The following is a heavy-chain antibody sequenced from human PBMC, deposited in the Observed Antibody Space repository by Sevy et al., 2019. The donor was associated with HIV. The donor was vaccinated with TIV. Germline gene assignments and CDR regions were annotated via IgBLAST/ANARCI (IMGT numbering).Heavy chain of an antibody. CDR2: IYYTGST. D-gene: IGHD5-12*01. J-gene: IGHJ5*02. CDR1: GGSISAYY. Sequence: SETLSLTSTVSGGSISAYYWSWIRQPPGKALEYIGFIYYTGSTYYNPSLKNRVTISVDTSKNQFSLNLSSVTAADTAVYYCTRSPPVRSGDDSLNWFDPWGQGTVVTVSS. V-gene: IGHV4-59*01. CDR3: TRSPPVRSGDDSLNWFDP.